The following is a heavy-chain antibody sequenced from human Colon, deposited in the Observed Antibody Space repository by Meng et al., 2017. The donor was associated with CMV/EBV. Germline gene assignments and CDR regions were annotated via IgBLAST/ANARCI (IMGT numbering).Heavy chain of an antibody. V-gene: IGHV3-23*01. CDR1: GFTFSTYA. CDR2: IIDNGGSR. J-gene: IGHJ4*02. CDR3: ASLGYCIGSACQRHSDVDF. D-gene: IGHD2-15*01. Sequence: GGSLRLSCAASGFTFSTYAMAWVRQAPGKGLEWVSSIIDNGGSRYYADSVKGRFTISRDNSKNTFYLQINSLSAEDTAVYYCASLGYCIGSACQRHSDVDFWGQGTLVTVSS.